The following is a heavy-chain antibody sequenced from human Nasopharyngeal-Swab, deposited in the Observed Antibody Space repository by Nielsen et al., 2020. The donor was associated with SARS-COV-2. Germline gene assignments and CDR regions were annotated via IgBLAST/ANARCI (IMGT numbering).Heavy chain of an antibody. D-gene: IGHD6-13*01. CDR2: IIPIFGTA. Sequence: SVKVSCKASGGTFSSYANSWVRQAPGQGLEWMGGIIPIFGTANYAQKFQGRVTITADESTSTAYMELSSLRSEDTAVYYCARDAKAAAGYFDYWGQGTLVTVSS. CDR1: GGTFSSYA. V-gene: IGHV1-69*13. J-gene: IGHJ4*02. CDR3: ARDAKAAAGYFDY.